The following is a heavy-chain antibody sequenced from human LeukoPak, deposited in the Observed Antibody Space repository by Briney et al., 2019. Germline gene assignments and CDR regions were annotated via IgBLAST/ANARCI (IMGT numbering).Heavy chain of an antibody. V-gene: IGHV4-59*12. D-gene: IGHD2-2*01. CDR1: GGSISSYY. CDR2: IYHSGST. Sequence: SETLSLTCTVSGGSISSYYWSWIRQPPGKGLEWIGEIYHSGSTNYNPSLKSRVTISVDKSKNQFSLKLSSVTAADTAVYYCARYCSSTSCYGYYYGMDVWGQGTTVTVSS. J-gene: IGHJ6*02. CDR3: ARYCSSTSCYGYYYGMDV.